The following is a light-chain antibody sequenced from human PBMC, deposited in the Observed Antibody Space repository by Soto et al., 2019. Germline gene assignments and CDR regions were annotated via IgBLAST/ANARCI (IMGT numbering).Light chain of an antibody. CDR2: DAS. CDR3: QQYSNWPPIT. V-gene: IGKV3-11*01. CDR1: QSVSSY. J-gene: IGKJ5*01. Sequence: EIVLTQSPATLSLSPGERATLSGRASQSVSSYLAWYQQKPGQAPRLLIYDASNRATGIPARFSGSGSGTDFTLTISSLEPEDFAVYYCQQYSNWPPITFGQGTRLEIK.